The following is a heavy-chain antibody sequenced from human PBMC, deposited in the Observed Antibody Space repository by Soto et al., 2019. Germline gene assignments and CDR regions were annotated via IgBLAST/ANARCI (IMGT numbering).Heavy chain of an antibody. Sequence: GGSLRLSCAASGFTFSSYSMNWVRQAPGKGLEWVSSISSSSSYIYYADSVKGRFTISRDNAKNSLYLQMNSLRAEDTAVYYCARSGPLRRNWYFDLWGRGTLVTVSS. J-gene: IGHJ2*01. CDR1: GFTFSSYS. CDR3: ARSGPLRRNWYFDL. D-gene: IGHD4-17*01. V-gene: IGHV3-21*01. CDR2: ISSSSSYI.